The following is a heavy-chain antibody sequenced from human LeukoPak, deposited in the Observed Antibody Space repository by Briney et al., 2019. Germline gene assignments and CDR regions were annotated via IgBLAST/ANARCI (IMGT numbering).Heavy chain of an antibody. Sequence: GELLQTSCNGSGYSFINSWIAWVRDLAGKGLGWMGIIYRGGSNNRYSPFFQDQVTISADKSINTAYVQWSSLKASDTAIYYCARQSRDAFDIWGQGTMVTVSS. CDR2: IYRGGSNN. CDR1: GYSFINSW. J-gene: IGHJ3*02. CDR3: ARQSRDAFDI. V-gene: IGHV5-51*01.